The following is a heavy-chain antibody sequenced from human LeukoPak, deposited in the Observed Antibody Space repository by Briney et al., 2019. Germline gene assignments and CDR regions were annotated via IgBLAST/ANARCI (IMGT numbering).Heavy chain of an antibody. V-gene: IGHV3-23*01. CDR2: ISGSGGSK. D-gene: IGHD3-10*01. Sequence: GGSLRLSCVVSGFSLNRYTMSWVRQAQGRGLEWVAVISGSGGSKYYADSVKGRFTISRDNSKNTLNLRMNSLRVEDTAVYYCARDPSRFGEFGFNDLWGQGTLVTVSS. J-gene: IGHJ5*02. CDR1: GFSLNRYT. CDR3: ARDPSRFGEFGFNDL.